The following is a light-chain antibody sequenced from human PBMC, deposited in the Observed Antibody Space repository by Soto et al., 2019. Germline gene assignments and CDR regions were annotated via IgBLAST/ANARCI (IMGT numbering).Light chain of an antibody. V-gene: IGKV3-20*01. J-gene: IGKJ1*01. CDR1: QSVSNY. Sequence: EIVLMKYPGTLSLSPGERATLSCRATQSVSNYLAWYQQKPGQAPRLLIYAASSRASGIPDRFSGSGSGTDFTLTISRLEPEDFAVYYCQQYGNSVRTFGQGTKVDIK. CDR3: QQYGNSVRT. CDR2: AAS.